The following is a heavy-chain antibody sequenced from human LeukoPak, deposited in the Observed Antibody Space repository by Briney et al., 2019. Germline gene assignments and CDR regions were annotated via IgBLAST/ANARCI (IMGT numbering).Heavy chain of an antibody. CDR2: IKSKTDGGTT. J-gene: IGHJ4*02. V-gene: IGHV3-15*01. D-gene: IGHD1-26*01. CDR3: ITDKPYRGLRTFDY. CDR1: GFTFSNAW. Sequence: PGGSLRLSCAASGFTFSNAWMSWVRQAPGKGLEWVGRIKSKTDGGTTDYAAPVKGRFTISRDDSKNTLYLQMNSLKTEDTAVYYCITDKPYRGLRTFDYWGQGTLVTVSS.